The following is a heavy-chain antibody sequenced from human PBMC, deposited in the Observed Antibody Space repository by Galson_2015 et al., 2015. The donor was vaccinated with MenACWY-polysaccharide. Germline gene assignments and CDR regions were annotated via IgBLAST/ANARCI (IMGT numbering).Heavy chain of an antibody. D-gene: IGHD3-10*01. CDR3: ARAGITMPNSRDAFDI. J-gene: IGHJ3*02. Sequence: SVKVSCKAAGYTFTNSAINWVRQAPGQGLEWMGWINTNTGNPTYAQGFTGRFVFSLDTSVSTTYLQVSSLKAEDTAVYYCARAGITMPNSRDAFDIWGQGTLVPASS. V-gene: IGHV7-4-1*02. CDR2: INTNTGNP. CDR1: GYTFTNSA.